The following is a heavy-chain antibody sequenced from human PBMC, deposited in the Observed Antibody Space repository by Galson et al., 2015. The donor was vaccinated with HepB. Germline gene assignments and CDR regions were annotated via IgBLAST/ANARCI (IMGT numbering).Heavy chain of an antibody. CDR2: ISSSSSYT. V-gene: IGHV3-11*05. CDR3: ARDTRYCSGGSCSRWFDP. Sequence: SLRLSCAASGFTFSDYYMSWLRQAPGKGLEWVSYISSSSSYTNYADSVKGRFTISRDNAKNSLYLQMNSLRAEDTAVYYRARDTRYCSGGSCSRWFDPWGQGTLVTVSS. D-gene: IGHD2-15*01. J-gene: IGHJ5*02. CDR1: GFTFSDYY.